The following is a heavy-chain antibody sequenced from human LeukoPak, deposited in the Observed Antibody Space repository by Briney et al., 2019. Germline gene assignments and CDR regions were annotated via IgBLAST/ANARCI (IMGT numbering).Heavy chain of an antibody. CDR3: ASTRAAAGTIEDY. CDR1: GFTFSSYW. J-gene: IGHJ4*02. V-gene: IGHV3-66*01. Sequence: GGSLRLSCAASGFTFSSYWMSWVRQAPGKGLEWVSVIYSGGSTYYADSVKGRFTISRDNSKNTLYLQMNSLRAEDTAVYYCASTRAAAGTIEDYWGQGTLVTVSS. D-gene: IGHD6-13*01. CDR2: IYSGGST.